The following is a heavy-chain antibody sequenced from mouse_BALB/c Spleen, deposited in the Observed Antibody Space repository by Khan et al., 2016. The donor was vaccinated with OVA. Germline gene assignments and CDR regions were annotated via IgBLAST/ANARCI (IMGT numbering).Heavy chain of an antibody. CDR2: INPSSGYT. CDR1: GYTFTSYT. Sequence: VQLQQSGAELVKPGASVKMSCKASGYTFTSYTMHWVKQRPGQGLEWIGYINPSSGYTKYNQKFKDKATLTADISSSTAYMQLSSLTSEDSAVYYCARKSTRASYWGQGTTLTVSS. J-gene: IGHJ2*01. CDR3: ARKSTRASY. V-gene: IGHV1-4*01. D-gene: IGHD3-1*01.